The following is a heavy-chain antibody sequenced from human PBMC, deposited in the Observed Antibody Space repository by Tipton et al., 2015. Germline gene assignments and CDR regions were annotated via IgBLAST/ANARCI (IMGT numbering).Heavy chain of an antibody. CDR2: ISGSGGNT. CDR3: ARDGTSSSHYYYYGMDV. J-gene: IGHJ6*02. Sequence: SLRLSCAASGFTFSDYTMNWVRQAPGKGLEWVSAISGSGGNTYYADSVKGRFTISRDNSKNTLYLQMNSLRAEDTAVYYCARDGTSSSHYYYYGMDVWGQGTTVTVSS. V-gene: IGHV3-23*01. D-gene: IGHD2-2*01. CDR1: GFTFSDYT.